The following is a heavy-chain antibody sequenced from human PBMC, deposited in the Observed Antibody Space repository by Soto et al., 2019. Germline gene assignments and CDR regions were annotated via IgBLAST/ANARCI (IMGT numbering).Heavy chain of an antibody. CDR3: ARKAWVRFDF. J-gene: IGHJ4*02. Sequence: QVQLRESGPGLVKPSGTLSLTCAVSGGPISGSVWWTWVRQPPGKGLEWIGEVFHSGGVNYNPSLKSRVTMSVDTSRSQLSLELQSVTAADTAVYYCARKAWVRFDFWGQVTLVAVSS. D-gene: IGHD3-16*01. CDR1: GGPISGSVW. CDR2: VFHSGGV. V-gene: IGHV4-4*02.